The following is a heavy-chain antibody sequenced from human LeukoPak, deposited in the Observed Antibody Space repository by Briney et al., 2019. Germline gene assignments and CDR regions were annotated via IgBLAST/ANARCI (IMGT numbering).Heavy chain of an antibody. J-gene: IGHJ4*02. D-gene: IGHD3-10*02. CDR2: INPNSGGT. CDR3: ARDMSPENSQIDY. CDR1: GYTFTGYY. Sequence: ASVKVSCKASGYTFTGYYMHWVRQAPGQGLEWMGRINPNSGGTNYAQKFQGRVTMTRDTSISTAYMELSRLRSDDTAVYYCARDMSPENSQIDYWGQGTPVTVSS. V-gene: IGHV1-2*06.